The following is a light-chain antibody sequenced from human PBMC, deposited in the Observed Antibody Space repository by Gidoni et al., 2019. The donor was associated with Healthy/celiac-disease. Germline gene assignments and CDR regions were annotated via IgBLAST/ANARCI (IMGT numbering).Light chain of an antibody. V-gene: IGKV4-1*01. Sequence: DIVMTQSPDSLAVSLGERATINCKSSQSVLYSSNNKNYLAWFQQKPGQPPKLLIYWASTRESGVPDRFGGSGSGTDFTLTISSLQAEDVAVYYCQQYYSTPPTFGPGTKVDLK. CDR2: WAS. CDR1: QSVLYSSNNKNY. J-gene: IGKJ3*01. CDR3: QQYYSTPPT.